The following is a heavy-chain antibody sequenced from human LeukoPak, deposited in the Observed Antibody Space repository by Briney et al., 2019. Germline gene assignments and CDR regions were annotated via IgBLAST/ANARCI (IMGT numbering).Heavy chain of an antibody. J-gene: IGHJ4*02. V-gene: IGHV1-46*01. Sequence: ASVKVSCKASGYTFSSNYIHWVRQAPGQGLEWMGIINPSGGSTSYAQKFQGRVTMTRDMSTSTVYMDLSSLRSEDTAVYYCARDPAGGSGSYYHYSDYWGQGTLVTVSS. CDR1: GYTFSSNY. CDR3: ARDPAGGSGSYYHYSDY. D-gene: IGHD3-10*01. CDR2: INPSGGST.